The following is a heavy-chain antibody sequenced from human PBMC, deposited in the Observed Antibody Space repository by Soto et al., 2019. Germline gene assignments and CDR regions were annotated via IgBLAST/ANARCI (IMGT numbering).Heavy chain of an antibody. Sequence: EVQLLESGGCLVQPGGSLRLSCVGSGFFFSSYTMTWVRHAPVTGLEWVSSFSATSENTYYADSGRGRFTISRDNSKNTLFVQMNSLTAEDTAMYYCAKARDQQWVRLPFDYWGQGSLVICSS. D-gene: IGHD6-19*01. V-gene: IGHV3-23*01. CDR2: FSATSENT. CDR1: GFFFSSYT. J-gene: IGHJ4*02. CDR3: AKARDQQWVRLPFDY.